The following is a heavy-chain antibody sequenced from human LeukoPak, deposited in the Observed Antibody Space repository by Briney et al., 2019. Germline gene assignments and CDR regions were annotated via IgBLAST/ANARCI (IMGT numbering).Heavy chain of an antibody. V-gene: IGHV4-39*01. D-gene: IGHD6-6*01. CDR2: IYYSGST. J-gene: IGHJ2*01. CDR3: ARPAIAARNWYFDL. CDR1: GGSISSGGYY. Sequence: SETLSLTCTVSGGSISSGGYYWGWIRQPPGKGLEWIGSIYYSGSTYYNPSLKSRVTISVDTSKNQFSLKLSSVTAADTAVYYCARPAIAARNWYFDLWGRGTLVTVSS.